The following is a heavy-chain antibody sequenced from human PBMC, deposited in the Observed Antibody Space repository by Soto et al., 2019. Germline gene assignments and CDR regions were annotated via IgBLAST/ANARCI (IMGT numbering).Heavy chain of an antibody. J-gene: IGHJ4*02. CDR2: IYYSGST. CDR1: GGSVSSGSYY. V-gene: IGHV4-61*01. CDR3: ASLSYDILTGYSQFDY. D-gene: IGHD3-9*01. Sequence: SETLSLTCTVSGGSVSSGSYYWSWIRQPPGKGLEWIGYIYYSGSTNYNPSLKSRVTISVDTSKNQFSLKLSSVAAADTAVYYCASLSYDILTGYSQFDYWGQGTLVTVSS.